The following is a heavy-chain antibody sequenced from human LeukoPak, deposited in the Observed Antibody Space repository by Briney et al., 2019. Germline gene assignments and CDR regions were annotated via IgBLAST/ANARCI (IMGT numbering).Heavy chain of an antibody. CDR1: GSSFRSSNL. Sequence: SGTLTLSCAVSGSSFRSSNLWWFGRAPPRKGLEGVGVNCHGSNTNYNESVKSRGTISVDKSKNQFSLKLRSVAAADAAIYYCARGMRYSRALDFWGQGTMVTVFS. CDR2: NCHGSNT. CDR3: ARGMRYSRALDF. D-gene: IGHD1-26*01. V-gene: IGHV4-4*02. J-gene: IGHJ4*02.